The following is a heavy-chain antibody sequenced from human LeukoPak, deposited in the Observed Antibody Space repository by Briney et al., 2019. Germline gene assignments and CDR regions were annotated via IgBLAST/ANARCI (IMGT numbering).Heavy chain of an antibody. J-gene: IGHJ6*03. Sequence: GGSLRLSCAASGFTFSSYGMHWVRQAPGKGLEWVAFIRYDGSNKYYADSVKGRFTISRDNSKNTLYLQMDSLRAEDTAVYYCARGQTMVRGVMAYYYYMDVWGKGTTVTVSS. CDR1: GFTFSSYG. CDR2: IRYDGSNK. D-gene: IGHD3-10*01. V-gene: IGHV3-30*02. CDR3: ARGQTMVRGVMAYYYYMDV.